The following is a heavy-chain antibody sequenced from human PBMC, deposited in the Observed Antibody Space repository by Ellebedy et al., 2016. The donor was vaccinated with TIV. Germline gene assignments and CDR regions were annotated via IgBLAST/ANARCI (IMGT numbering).Heavy chain of an antibody. Sequence: PGGSLRLSCAASGFTVSSNYMSWVRQAPGKGLEWVSVIYSGGNTYYADSVKGRFTISRDNSKNTLYLQMNILRAEDTAVYYCARRPNYYGMDVWGQGTTVTVSS. J-gene: IGHJ6*02. D-gene: IGHD6-6*01. CDR3: ARRPNYYGMDV. CDR1: GFTVSSNY. V-gene: IGHV3-53*01. CDR2: IYSGGNT.